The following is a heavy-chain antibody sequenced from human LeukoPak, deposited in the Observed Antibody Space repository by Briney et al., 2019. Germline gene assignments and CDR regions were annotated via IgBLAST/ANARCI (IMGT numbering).Heavy chain of an antibody. CDR3: SRGLSVWFSPAVGWFDP. D-gene: IGHD3-10*01. CDR1: GDSVSSNSAA. CDR2: TYYRSKWYN. J-gene: IGHJ5*02. V-gene: IGHV6-1*01. Sequence: PSQTLSLTCAISGDSVSSNSAAWNWTRQSPSRGLEWLGRTYYRSKWYNDYAVSVKSRITINPDTSKNQFSLQLNSVTPEDTAVYYCSRGLSVWFSPAVGWFDPWGQGTLVTVSS.